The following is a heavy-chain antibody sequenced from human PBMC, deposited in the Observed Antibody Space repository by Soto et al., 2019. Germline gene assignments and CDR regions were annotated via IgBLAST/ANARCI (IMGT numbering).Heavy chain of an antibody. CDR1: GFTFSSYN. Sequence: GGSLRLSCAASGFTFSSYNMNWVRQAPGKGLEWVSYISSSSSNINYADSVKGRFTISRDNAKNSLYLQMNSLRAEDTAVYYCARIPYYYGMDVWGQGTTVTVSS. V-gene: IGHV3-48*04. CDR2: ISSSSSNI. CDR3: ARIPYYYGMDV. D-gene: IGHD2-21*01. J-gene: IGHJ6*02.